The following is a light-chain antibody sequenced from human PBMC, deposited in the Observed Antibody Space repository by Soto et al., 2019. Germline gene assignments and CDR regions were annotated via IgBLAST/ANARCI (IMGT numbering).Light chain of an antibody. Sequence: EIVMTQSPATLSVSPGERATLSCRASQSVSINLAWYQQKPGQAPRLLISGASTRATGIPARFSGSGSGTEFTLTISSLQSEDFAVYYCQHYNNWPFTFGPGTTVDIK. V-gene: IGKV3-15*01. CDR1: QSVSIN. CDR2: GAS. J-gene: IGKJ3*01. CDR3: QHYNNWPFT.